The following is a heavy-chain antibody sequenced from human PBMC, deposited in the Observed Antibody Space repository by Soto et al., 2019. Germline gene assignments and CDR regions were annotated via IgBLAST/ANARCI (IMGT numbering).Heavy chain of an antibody. CDR1: GFTFSSYS. J-gene: IGHJ3*01. CDR2: ISSSSDYM. D-gene: IGHD1-1*01. Sequence: EVQMVESGGGLVMPGGSLRLSCAASGFTFSSYSMNWVRQAPGKGLEWVASISSSSDYMSYADSVKGRFTISRDNVRNSLYLQMNSLRAEDTAVFYCARDLIEMGTLLGAFDLWGPGTTVTVSS. V-gene: IGHV3-21*06. CDR3: ARDLIEMGTLLGAFDL.